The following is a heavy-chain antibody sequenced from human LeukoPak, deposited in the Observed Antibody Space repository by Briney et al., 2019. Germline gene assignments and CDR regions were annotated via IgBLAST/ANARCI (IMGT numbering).Heavy chain of an antibody. V-gene: IGHV4-31*03. J-gene: IGHJ6*02. D-gene: IGHD2-2*01. CDR3: ARAEEGYCSSTSCRNLGPQYGMDV. CDR2: IYYSGST. Sequence: SETLSLTCTVSGGSISSGGYYWSWVRQHPGEGLEWIGYIYYSGSTYYNPSLKSRVTISVDTSKNQLSLKLSSVTAAATAVYYCARAEEGYCSSTSCRNLGPQYGMDVWGQGTTVTVSS. CDR1: GGSISSGGYY.